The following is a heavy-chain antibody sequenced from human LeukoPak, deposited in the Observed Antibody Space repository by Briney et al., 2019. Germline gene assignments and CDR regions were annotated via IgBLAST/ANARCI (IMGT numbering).Heavy chain of an antibody. CDR3: AKDGGLWVSAHWGDS. CDR1: GFTFSSYT. V-gene: IGHV3-23*01. Sequence: PGGSLRLSCAASGFTFSSYTMSWVRQAQGKGLEWFSPITTSDGNTYYADSVKGRFTVSRDNSKNTLFLQMNSLRAEDTAVYYCAKDGGLWVSAHWGDSWGRGTLVTVSS. CDR2: ITTSDGNT. D-gene: IGHD7-27*01. J-gene: IGHJ4*02.